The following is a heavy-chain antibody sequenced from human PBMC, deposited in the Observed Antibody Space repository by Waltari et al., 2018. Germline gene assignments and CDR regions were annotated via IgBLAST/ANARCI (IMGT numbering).Heavy chain of an antibody. J-gene: IGHJ4*02. Sequence: EVQLLESGETLVQPGGSLRLSCAASGFSFNTFAVTWVRQAPGKGLEWDSGISNCGDSVYYADSVKGRFTISRDNSKNTLYLQMNSLRAEDTAIYYCAKNWGGLDYWGQGTLVTVSS. CDR3: AKNWGGLDY. D-gene: IGHD3-16*01. CDR1: GFSFNTFA. CDR2: ISNCGDSV. V-gene: IGHV3-23*01.